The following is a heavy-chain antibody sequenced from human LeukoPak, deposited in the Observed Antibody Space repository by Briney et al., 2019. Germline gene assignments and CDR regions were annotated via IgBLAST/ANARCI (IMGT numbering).Heavy chain of an antibody. CDR3: ARVSVEGRGSPRYCFDY. J-gene: IGHJ4*02. CDR1: GYYISSGYY. CDR2: IYNTGNT. D-gene: IGHD6-19*01. V-gene: IGHV4-38-2*02. Sequence: PSETLSLTCSVSGYYISSGYYWGWIRQPPGKGLGWLGRIYNTGNTFYNPALKSRVTLSVDTSKNQISLTLRSATAADTAVYYCARVSVEGRGSPRYCFDYWGQGTVVTVSS.